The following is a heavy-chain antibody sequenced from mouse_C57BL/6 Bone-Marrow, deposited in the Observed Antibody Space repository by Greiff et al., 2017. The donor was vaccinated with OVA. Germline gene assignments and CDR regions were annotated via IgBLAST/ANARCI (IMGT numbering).Heavy chain of an antibody. J-gene: IGHJ2*01. Sequence: SLPSLFPPVASFNFSFKSSVYPCPSSSINWVKQRHGQGLEWIGWIYPRDGSTKYNEKFKGKATLTVDTSSSTAYMELHSLTSEDSAVYFCARGWATVDDYWGQGTTLTVSS. CDR1: VYPCPSSS. V-gene: IGHV1-85*01. CDR2: IYPRDGST. CDR3: ARGWATVDDY. D-gene: IGHD1-1*01.